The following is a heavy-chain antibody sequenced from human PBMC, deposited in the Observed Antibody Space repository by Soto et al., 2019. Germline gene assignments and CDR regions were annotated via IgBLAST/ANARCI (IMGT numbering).Heavy chain of an antibody. J-gene: IGHJ4*02. Sequence: PSETLSLTCSVSCGSMTTYHWSWIRQLAGKGLEWIGRIYASGSTSYNPSLKSRVTMSIDTSKNQFSLKLRSMTAADTAMYYCARALADGSGYTDHWGQGTLVTVSS. D-gene: IGHD2-15*01. V-gene: IGHV4-4*07. CDR1: CGSMTTYH. CDR2: IYASGST. CDR3: ARALADGSGYTDH.